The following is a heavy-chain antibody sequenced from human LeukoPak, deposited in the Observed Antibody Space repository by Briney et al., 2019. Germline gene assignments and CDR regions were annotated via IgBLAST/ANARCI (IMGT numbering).Heavy chain of an antibody. V-gene: IGHV4-34*01. Sequence: PSETLSLTCAVYGGSFRGYYWSWIRQPPGKGLEWIGEINHSGSTNYNPSLKSRVTISVDTSKNQFSLKLSSVTAADTAVYFCARGPPTDYYDSSGFYYVFDYWGQGTLVTVSS. D-gene: IGHD3-22*01. CDR1: GGSFRGYY. CDR3: ARGPPTDYYDSSGFYYVFDY. J-gene: IGHJ4*02. CDR2: INHSGST.